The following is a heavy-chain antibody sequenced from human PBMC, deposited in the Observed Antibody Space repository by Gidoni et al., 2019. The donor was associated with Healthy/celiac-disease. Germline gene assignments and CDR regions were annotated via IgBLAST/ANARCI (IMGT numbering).Heavy chain of an antibody. CDR1: GGSISSSSYY. CDR2: IYYSGST. D-gene: IGHD3-9*01. V-gene: IGHV4-39*01. J-gene: IGHJ6*03. CDR3: ARLRYFDWLLSNYYYYYYMDV. Sequence: QLQLQESGPGLVKPSETLSLTCTVSGGSISSSSYYWGWIRQPPGKGLEWIGSIYYSGSTYYNPSLKSRVTISVDTSKNQFSLKLSSVTAADTAVYYCARLRYFDWLLSNYYYYYYMDVWGKGTTVTVSS.